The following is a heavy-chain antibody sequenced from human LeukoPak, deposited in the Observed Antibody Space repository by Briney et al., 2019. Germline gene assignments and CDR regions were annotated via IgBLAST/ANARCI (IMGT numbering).Heavy chain of an antibody. CDR1: GGSISSYY. Sequence: PSETLSLTCTVSGGSISSYYWSWIRQPAGKGLEWIGRIYTSGSTNYNPSLKSRVTMSVDTSKNQFSLKLSSVTAADTAVYYCAGPVTLNWGGANWFDPWGQGTLVTVSS. CDR3: AGPVTLNWGGANWFDP. CDR2: IYTSGST. J-gene: IGHJ5*02. D-gene: IGHD7-27*01. V-gene: IGHV4-4*07.